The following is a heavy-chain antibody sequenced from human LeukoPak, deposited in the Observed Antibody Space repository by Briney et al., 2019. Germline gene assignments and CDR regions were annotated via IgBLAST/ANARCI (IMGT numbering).Heavy chain of an antibody. J-gene: IGHJ4*02. CDR2: IYHSGST. V-gene: IGHV4-30-2*01. CDR1: GGSISSGGYS. Sequence: SETLSLTCAVSGGSISSGGYSWSWIRQPPGKGLEWIGYIYHSGSTYYNPSLKSRVTISVDRSKNQFSLKLSSVTAADTAVYYCARELRGFYFDNWGQGTLVTVSS. CDR3: ARELRGFYFDN.